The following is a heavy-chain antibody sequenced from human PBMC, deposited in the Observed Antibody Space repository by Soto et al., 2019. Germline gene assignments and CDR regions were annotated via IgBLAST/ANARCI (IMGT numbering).Heavy chain of an antibody. Sequence: NPSETLSLTCTVSGGSISSYYWSWIRQPPGKGLEWIGYIYYSGSTNYNPSLKSRVTISVDTSKNQFSLKLSSVTAADTAVYYCARELAAGYYGMDVWGQGTTVTV. CDR3: ARELAAGYYGMDV. V-gene: IGHV4-59*01. CDR2: IYYSGST. J-gene: IGHJ6*02. D-gene: IGHD6-13*01. CDR1: GGSISSYY.